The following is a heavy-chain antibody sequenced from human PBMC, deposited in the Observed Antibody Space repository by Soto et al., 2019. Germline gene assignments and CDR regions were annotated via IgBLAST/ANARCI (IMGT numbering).Heavy chain of an antibody. Sequence: EVQLVESGGGLVKPGGSLRLSCAASGFTFSSYSMNWVRQAPGKGLEWVSSISSSSSYIYYADSVKGRFTISRDNAKNSLYLQMNSLRAEDTAVYYCARDEYYYDSSGYYDLFDYWGQGTLVTVSS. CDR1: GFTFSSYS. D-gene: IGHD3-22*01. V-gene: IGHV3-21*01. CDR2: ISSSSSYI. J-gene: IGHJ4*02. CDR3: ARDEYYYDSSGYYDLFDY.